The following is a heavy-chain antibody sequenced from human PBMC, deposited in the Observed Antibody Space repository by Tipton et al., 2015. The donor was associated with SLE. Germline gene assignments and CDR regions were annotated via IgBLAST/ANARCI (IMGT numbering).Heavy chain of an antibody. Sequence: LRLSCTVSGGSISSGSHYWSWIRQPAGKGLEWIGRIYTSGSTNYNPSLKSRVTISVDTSKNQFSLKLSSVTAADTAVYYCARDPVAGRGIDSWGQGTLVTVSS. CDR3: ARDPVAGRGIDS. J-gene: IGHJ4*02. D-gene: IGHD6-19*01. V-gene: IGHV4-61*02. CDR2: IYTSGST. CDR1: GGSISSGSHY.